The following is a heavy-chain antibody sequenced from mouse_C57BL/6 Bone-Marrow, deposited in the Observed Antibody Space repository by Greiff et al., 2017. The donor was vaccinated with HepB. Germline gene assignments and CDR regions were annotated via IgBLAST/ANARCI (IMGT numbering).Heavy chain of an antibody. D-gene: IGHD2-1*01. J-gene: IGHJ2*01. Sequence: QVQLQQPGAELVKPGASVKLSCKASGYTFTSYWMQWVKQRPGQGLEWIGEIDPSDSSTNYNQKFKGKATLTVDTSSSTAYMQLSSLTSEDSAVYYCARGNYGYWGQGTTLTVSS. CDR2: IDPSDSST. CDR3: ARGNYGY. CDR1: GYTFTSYW. V-gene: IGHV1-50*01.